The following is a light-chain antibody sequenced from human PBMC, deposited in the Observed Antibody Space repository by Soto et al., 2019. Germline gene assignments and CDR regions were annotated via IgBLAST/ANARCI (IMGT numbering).Light chain of an antibody. J-gene: IGKJ5*01. CDR2: GAS. V-gene: IGKV3-20*01. CDR3: QQYGSS. Sequence: EIVLTQSPGTLSLSPGERATLSCRASQSVSSSYLAWYQQKPGQAPRLLIYGASSRATGIPDRFSGSGSGTDFTLTISRLEPEEFAVYYCQQYGSSFGQGKRLEIK. CDR1: QSVSSSY.